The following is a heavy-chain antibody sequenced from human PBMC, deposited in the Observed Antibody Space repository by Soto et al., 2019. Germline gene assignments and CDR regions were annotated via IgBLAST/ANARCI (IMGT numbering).Heavy chain of an antibody. V-gene: IGHV3-23*01. CDR3: AKEPTNPFFNYYDSSGYYGPFDY. Sequence: GGSLRLSCAASGFTFSSYAMSRVRQAPGKGLEWVSAISGSGGSTYYADSVKGRFTISRDNSKNTLYLQMNSLRAEDTAVYYCAKEPTNPFFNYYDSSGYYGPFDYWGQGTLVTVSS. CDR2: ISGSGGST. D-gene: IGHD3-22*01. CDR1: GFTFSSYA. J-gene: IGHJ4*02.